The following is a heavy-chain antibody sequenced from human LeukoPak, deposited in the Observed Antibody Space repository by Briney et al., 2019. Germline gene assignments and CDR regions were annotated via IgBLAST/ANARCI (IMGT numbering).Heavy chain of an antibody. CDR2: IYYSGNT. V-gene: IGHV4-61*01. Sequence: SETLSLTCTVSGASVSSDTYYWSWIRQPPGKGLEWIGYIYYSGNTNYNPSLKSRVTISVDTSKNQFSLKLSSVTAADTAVYYCARGGRDGYNFDYWGQGTLVTVSS. CDR3: ARGGRDGYNFDY. D-gene: IGHD5-24*01. CDR1: GASVSSDTYY. J-gene: IGHJ4*02.